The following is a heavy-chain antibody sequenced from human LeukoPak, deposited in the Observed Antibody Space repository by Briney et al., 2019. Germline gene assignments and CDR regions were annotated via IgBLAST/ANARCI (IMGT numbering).Heavy chain of an antibody. CDR3: ARHTKKIQRIAEALDV. D-gene: IGHD2-21*01. Sequence: PSETLSLTCTVSGGSISSGSYYWSWIRQPAGKGLEWIGRIYTSGSTNYNPSLKSRVTMSVDTSKNQFSLKLSSVTAADTAVYYCARHTKKIQRIAEALDVWGKGTTVTVSS. J-gene: IGHJ6*04. CDR1: GGSISSGSYY. V-gene: IGHV4-61*02. CDR2: IYTSGST.